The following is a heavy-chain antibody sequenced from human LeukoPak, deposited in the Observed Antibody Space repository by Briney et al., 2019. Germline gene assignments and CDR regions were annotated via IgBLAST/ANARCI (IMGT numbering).Heavy chain of an antibody. V-gene: IGHV4-59*01. CDR3: AGRDYYDSSGYHDAFDI. CDR2: IHYSGST. D-gene: IGHD3-22*01. Sequence: SETLSLTCTVSGGSISSYYWSWIRQPPGKGLEWIGYIHYSGSTNYNPSLKSRVTISVDTSKNQFSLKLSPVTAADTAVYYCAGRDYYDSSGYHDAFDIWGQGTMVTVSS. CDR1: GGSISSYY. J-gene: IGHJ3*02.